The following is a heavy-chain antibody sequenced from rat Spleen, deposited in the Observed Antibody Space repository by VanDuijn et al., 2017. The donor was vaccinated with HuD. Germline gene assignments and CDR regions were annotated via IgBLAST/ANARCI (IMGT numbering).Heavy chain of an antibody. D-gene: IGHD1-11*01. J-gene: IGHJ2*01. CDR2: MRYDGDT. Sequence: QVQLKQSGPGLVQPSQTLSLTCTVSGFSLTGNNVHWVRQPPGKGLEWMGRMRYDGDTYYNSALKSRLSISRDTSKNQVFLKMNSLQTDDTAIYYCTRDGSYGPYFDYWGQGVMVTVSS. CDR3: TRDGSYGPYFDY. V-gene: IGHV2S30*01. CDR1: GFSLTGNN.